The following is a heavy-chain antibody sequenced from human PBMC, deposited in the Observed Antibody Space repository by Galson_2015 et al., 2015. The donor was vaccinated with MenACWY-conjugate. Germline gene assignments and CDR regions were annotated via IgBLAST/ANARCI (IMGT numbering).Heavy chain of an antibody. V-gene: IGHV3-74*01. CDR2: IKADGSFS. CDR1: GFTFNNYW. Sequence: SLRLSCAASGFTFNNYWMHWVRQPPGKGLEWISYIKADGSFSNYAESVEGRFTISTDNAKNMVYLQMDGLGDEDTAVYFCARDNNWSFDSWGQGTLVTVSS. J-gene: IGHJ4*02. CDR3: ARDNNWSFDS. D-gene: IGHD1-1*01.